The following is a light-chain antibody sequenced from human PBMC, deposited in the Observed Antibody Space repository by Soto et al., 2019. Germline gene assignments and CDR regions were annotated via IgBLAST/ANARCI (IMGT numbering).Light chain of an antibody. CDR3: SSYTSSSIFVV. Sequence: QSALTQPASVSGSPGQSITISCTGTSSDVGGYNSVSWYQQHPGKAPKLMIYDVTHRPSGVSNRFSGSKSGNTASLTISGLQAADEADYYCSSYTSSSIFVVFGGGTKLNVL. CDR2: DVT. CDR1: SSDVGGYNS. J-gene: IGLJ2*01. V-gene: IGLV2-14*01.